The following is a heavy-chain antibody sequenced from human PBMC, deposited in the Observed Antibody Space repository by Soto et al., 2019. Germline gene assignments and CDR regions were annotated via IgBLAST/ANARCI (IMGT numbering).Heavy chain of an antibody. CDR1: GYTFTSYG. CDR3: ARVYRITMVRGELSEY. J-gene: IGHJ4*02. CDR2: ISAYNGNT. V-gene: IGHV1-18*01. Sequence: QVQLVQSGAEVKKPGASVKVSCKASGYTFTSYGISWVRQAPGQGLEWMGWISAYNGNTNYAQKLQGRVTMTIYTPPSTAYMELRSLRSDDTAVYYCARVYRITMVRGELSEYWGQGTLVTVSS. D-gene: IGHD3-10*01.